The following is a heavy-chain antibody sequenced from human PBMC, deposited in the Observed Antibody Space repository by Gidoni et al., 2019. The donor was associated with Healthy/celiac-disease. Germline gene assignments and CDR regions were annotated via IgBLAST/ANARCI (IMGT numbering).Heavy chain of an antibody. V-gene: IGHV1-69*01. CDR1: GGTISSYA. Sequence: QVQLVQSGAEVKKPGSSVKVSCKASGGTISSYAISWVRQAPGQGLEWMGGIIPIFGTANYAQKFQGRVTITADESTSTAYMELSSLRSEDTAVYYCARDLGATYYYDSSGYYAWGQGTLVTVSS. D-gene: IGHD3-22*01. CDR3: ARDLGATYYYDSSGYYA. J-gene: IGHJ5*02. CDR2: IIPIFGTA.